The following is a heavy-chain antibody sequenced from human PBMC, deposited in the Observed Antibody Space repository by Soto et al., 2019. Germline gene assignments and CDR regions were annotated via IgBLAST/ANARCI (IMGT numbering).Heavy chain of an antibody. D-gene: IGHD2-2*01. J-gene: IGHJ4*02. CDR3: ARDERGTCTGTNCYYFDY. CDR2: TSANNDDT. Sequence: QVQLVQSGSEVKEPGASVKVSCKASGYIFTHYGISWVRQAPGQGLEWMAWTSANNDDTNYAPKLQDRVTLTTDTSTGTAYMELRSLRSDDTAVYYCARDERGTCTGTNCYYFDYWGQGTLVTVSS. V-gene: IGHV1-18*04. CDR1: GYIFTHYG.